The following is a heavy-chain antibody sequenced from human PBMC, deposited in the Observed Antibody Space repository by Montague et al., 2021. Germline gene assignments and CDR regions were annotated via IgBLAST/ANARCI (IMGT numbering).Heavy chain of an antibody. CDR1: GDSVSSNVAA. CDR3: ARDLYWAFDA. J-gene: IGHJ3*01. D-gene: IGHD2-8*02. Sequence: CAISGDSVSSNVAARNWIRQSPSRGLEWQGRTKYTSTRYETYAVSVQSRITITADTSKYQFSLHLNSVTPEDTAVYYCARDLYWAFDAWGLGTTVTVSA. V-gene: IGHV6-1*01. CDR2: TKYTSTRYE.